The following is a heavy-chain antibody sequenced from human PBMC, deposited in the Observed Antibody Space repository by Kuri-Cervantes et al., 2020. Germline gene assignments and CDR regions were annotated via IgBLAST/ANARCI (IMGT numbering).Heavy chain of an antibody. J-gene: IGHJ4*02. CDR2: INHSGST. Sequence: SCAVYGGSFSGYYWSWIRQPPGKGLEWIGEINHSGSTNYNPSLKSRVTISVDTSKNQFPLKLSSVTAADTAVYYCARVLMRGSFDYWGQGTLVTVSS. CDR1: GGSFSGYY. D-gene: IGHD3-16*01. CDR3: ARVLMRGSFDY. V-gene: IGHV4-34*09.